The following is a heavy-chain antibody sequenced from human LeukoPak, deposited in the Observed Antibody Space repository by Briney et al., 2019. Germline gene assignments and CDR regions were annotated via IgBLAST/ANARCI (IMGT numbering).Heavy chain of an antibody. J-gene: IGHJ4*02. CDR2: IKQDGSER. V-gene: IGHV3-7*03. Sequence: GGSLRLSCVASGFTFSSYWMSWVRQAPGKGLEWVANIKQDGSERNYVDSVKGRFTISRDNAKNSLYLQMNSLRAEDTAVYYCAKYDGYGPFDYWGQGTLVTVSS. CDR3: AKYDGYGPFDY. CDR1: GFTFSSYW. D-gene: IGHD5-18*01.